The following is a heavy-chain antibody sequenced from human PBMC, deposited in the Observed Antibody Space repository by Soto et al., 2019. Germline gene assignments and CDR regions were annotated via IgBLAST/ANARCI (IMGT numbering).Heavy chain of an antibody. CDR1: GFTFSSYS. J-gene: IGHJ5*02. CDR3: AREIPSRGAGWFDP. Sequence: EVQLVESGGGLVQPGGSLRLSCAASGFTFSSYSMNWVRQAPGKGLEWVSYISSSSSTIYYADSVKGRFTISSDNAKNSLYLQMNSLRDEDTAVYYCAREIPSRGAGWFDPWGQGTLGTVSS. V-gene: IGHV3-48*02. D-gene: IGHD3-10*01. CDR2: ISSSSSTI.